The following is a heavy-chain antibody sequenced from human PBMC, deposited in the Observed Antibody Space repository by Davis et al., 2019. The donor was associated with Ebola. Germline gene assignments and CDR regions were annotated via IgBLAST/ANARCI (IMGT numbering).Heavy chain of an antibody. CDR2: INHSGST. V-gene: IGHV4-34*01. Sequence: PSETLSLTCAVYGGSFSGYYWSWIRQPPGKGLEWIGEINHSGSTNYNPSLNSRVTISVDTSKNQFSLKLSSVTAADTAVYYCARGLGGSYYLGDFDYWGQGTLVTVSS. CDR3: ARGLGGSYYLGDFDY. J-gene: IGHJ4*02. CDR1: GGSFSGYY. D-gene: IGHD1-26*01.